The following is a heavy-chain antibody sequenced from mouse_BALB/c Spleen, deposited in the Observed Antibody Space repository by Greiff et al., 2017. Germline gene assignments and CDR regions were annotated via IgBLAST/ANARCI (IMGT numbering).Heavy chain of an antibody. D-gene: IGHD1-1*01. Sequence: EVKLMESGGGLVQPGGSRKLSCAASGFTFSSFGMHWVRQAPEKGLEWVAYISSGSSTIYYADTVKGRFTISRDNPKNTLFLQMTSLRSEDTAMYYCARETTVVATPFAYWGQGTLVTVSA. CDR2: ISSGSSTI. CDR1: GFTFSSFG. CDR3: ARETTVVATPFAY. V-gene: IGHV5-17*02. J-gene: IGHJ3*01.